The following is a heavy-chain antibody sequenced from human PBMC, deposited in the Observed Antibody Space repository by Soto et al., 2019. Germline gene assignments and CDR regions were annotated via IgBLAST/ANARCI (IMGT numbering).Heavy chain of an antibody. V-gene: IGHV3-72*01. J-gene: IGHJ3*02. CDR1: GFTFSDHY. CDR2: IRNKANSYTT. D-gene: IGHD3-10*01. CDR3: ARSGRESSTLSDDAFDI. Sequence: EVQLVESGGDLVQPGGSLRLSCAASGFTFSDHYMDWVRQAPGKGLEWVGRIRNKANSYTTEYAASVKGKFTISRDDSKNTLYLQMNSLKTEDTAVYYCARSGRESSTLSDDAFDIWGQGTMVTVSS.